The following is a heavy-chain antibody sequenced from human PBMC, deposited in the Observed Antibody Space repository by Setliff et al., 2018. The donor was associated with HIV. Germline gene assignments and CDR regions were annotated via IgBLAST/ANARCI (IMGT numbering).Heavy chain of an antibody. CDR1: GYTFTGYF. D-gene: IGHD2-8*01. CDR3: ATKLHCTNGVCLDAFDI. CDR2: INPNSGGT. Sequence: ASVKVSCKASGYTFTGYFLHWVRQAPGQGLEWMGRINPNSGGTNYAQKFQGRVTMARDTSISTAYMELSRLRSDDTAVYYCATKLHCTNGVCLDAFDIWGQGTMVTVSS. V-gene: IGHV1-2*06. J-gene: IGHJ3*02.